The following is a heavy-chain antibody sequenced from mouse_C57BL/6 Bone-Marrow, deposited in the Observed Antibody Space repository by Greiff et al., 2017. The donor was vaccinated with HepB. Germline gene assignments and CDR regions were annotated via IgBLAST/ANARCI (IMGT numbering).Heavy chain of an antibody. J-gene: IGHJ2*01. CDR3: ARIYDGYYFDY. CDR2: IDPSDSYT. V-gene: IGHV1-69*01. CDR1: GYTFPSYW. Sequence: QVQLQQPGAELVMPGASVTLSCKASGYTFPSYWMHWVKQRPGQGLEWIGEIDPSDSYTNYNQKFKGKSTLTVDKSSSTAYRQLSSLTSEDSAVYYCARIYDGYYFDYGGQGTTLTVSS. D-gene: IGHD2-3*01.